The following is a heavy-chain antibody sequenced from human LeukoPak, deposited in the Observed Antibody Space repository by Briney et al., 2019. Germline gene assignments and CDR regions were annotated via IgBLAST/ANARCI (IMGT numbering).Heavy chain of an antibody. CDR2: INHSGST. Sequence: SETLSLTCAVYGGSFSGYYWSWIRQPPGKGLEWIGEINHSGSTNYDPSLKSRVTISVDTSKNQFSLKLSSVTAADTAVYYCARGRVPAAMWFDPWGQGTLVTVSS. V-gene: IGHV4-34*01. J-gene: IGHJ5*02. CDR1: GGSFSGYY. CDR3: ARGRVPAAMWFDP. D-gene: IGHD2-2*01.